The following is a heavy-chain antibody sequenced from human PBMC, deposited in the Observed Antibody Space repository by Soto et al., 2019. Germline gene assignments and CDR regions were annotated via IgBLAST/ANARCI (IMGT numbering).Heavy chain of an antibody. CDR3: AKCITMIVVARTYFDY. CDR2: ISGSGGST. Sequence: LRLSCAASGFTFSSYAMSWVRQAPGKGLEWVSAISGSGGSTYYADSVKGRFTISRDNSKNTLYLQMNSPRAEDTAVYYCAKCITMIVVARTYFDYWGQGTLVTVSS. V-gene: IGHV3-23*01. J-gene: IGHJ4*02. D-gene: IGHD3-22*01. CDR1: GFTFSSYA.